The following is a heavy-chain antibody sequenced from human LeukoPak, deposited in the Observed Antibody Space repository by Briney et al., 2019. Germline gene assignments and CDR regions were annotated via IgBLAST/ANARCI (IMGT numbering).Heavy chain of an antibody. CDR3: ARHPTVASSIDY. D-gene: IGHD4-11*01. V-gene: IGHV5-10-1*01. J-gene: IGHJ4*02. CDR2: IDPSDSYT. Sequence: GESLRISCKGSGYSFTSYWISWVRQVPGKGLEWMGRIDPSDSYTNYSPSFQGHVTISADRSISTAYLQWSSLKASDTAMYYCARHPTVASSIDYWGQGTLVTVSS. CDR1: GYSFTSYW.